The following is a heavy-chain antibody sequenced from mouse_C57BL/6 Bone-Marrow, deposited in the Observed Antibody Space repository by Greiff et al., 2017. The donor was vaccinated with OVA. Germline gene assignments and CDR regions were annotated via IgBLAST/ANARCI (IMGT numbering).Heavy chain of an antibody. CDR1: GFTFSSYG. V-gene: IGHV5-6*01. CDR2: ISSGGSYT. J-gene: IGHJ1*03. CDR3: ARRGSTMVTTWYFDV. D-gene: IGHD2-2*01. Sequence: EVQLVESGGDLVKPGGSLKLSCAASGFTFSSYGMSWVRQTPDKRLEWVATISSGGSYTDYPDSVKGRFTISRDNAKNTLYLQMSSLKSEDTAMYYCARRGSTMVTTWYFDVWGTGTTVTVSS.